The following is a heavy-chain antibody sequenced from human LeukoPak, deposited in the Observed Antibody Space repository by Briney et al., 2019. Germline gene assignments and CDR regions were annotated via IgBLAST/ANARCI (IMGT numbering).Heavy chain of an antibody. CDR3: ARTGGVFDY. CDR2: IIPTLSIA. V-gene: IGHV1-69*04. Sequence: SVKVSCKASGGTFSSYAISWVRQAPGQGLEWMGRIIPTLSIANYAQKFQGRVTITADKSTSTAYMELSSLRSGDTAVYYCARTGGVFDYWDEGTLVTFSS. D-gene: IGHD3-10*01. CDR1: GGTFSSYA. J-gene: IGHJ4*02.